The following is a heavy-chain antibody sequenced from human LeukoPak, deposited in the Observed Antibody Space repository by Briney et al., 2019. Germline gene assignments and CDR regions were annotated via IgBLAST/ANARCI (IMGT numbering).Heavy chain of an antibody. V-gene: IGHV4-59*01. CDR2: IYYSGST. Sequence: SETLSLTCTVSGGSISSYYWSWIRQPPGKGLEWIGYIYYSGSTNYNPSLKSRVTISVDTSKNQFSLKLSSVTAVDTAVYYCARGRGIVGATTDYYFDYWGQGTLVTVSS. CDR1: GGSISSYY. CDR3: ARGRGIVGATTDYYFDY. D-gene: IGHD1-26*01. J-gene: IGHJ4*02.